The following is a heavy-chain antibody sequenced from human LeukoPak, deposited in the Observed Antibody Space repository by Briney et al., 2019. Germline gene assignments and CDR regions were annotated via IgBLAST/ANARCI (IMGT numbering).Heavy chain of an antibody. CDR1: GFTFSSYA. D-gene: IGHD3-10*01. Sequence: QPGGSLRLSCAASGFTFSSYAMSWVRQAPGKGLEWVSAISGSGGSTYYADSVKGRFTISRDNSKNTLYLQMNSLRAEDTAVYYCAKTKRPAGPYGWGAFDIWGQGTMVTVSS. V-gene: IGHV3-23*01. J-gene: IGHJ3*02. CDR2: ISGSGGST. CDR3: AKTKRPAGPYGWGAFDI.